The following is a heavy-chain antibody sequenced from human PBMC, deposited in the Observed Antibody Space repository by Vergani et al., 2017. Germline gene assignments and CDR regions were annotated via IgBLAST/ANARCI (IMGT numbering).Heavy chain of an antibody. J-gene: IGHJ5*02. CDR3: ARGRIQEAAAGDWFDP. CDR1: GGSFSGYY. CDR2: SNHSVST. Sequence: QVQLQQWGAGLLKPSETLSLTCAVYGGSFSGYYWSWIRQPPGKGLEWIGESNHSVSTNYNPSLKSRVTISVDTSKNQLSLKLSSVTAADTAMYYCARGRIQEAAAGDWFDPWGQGTLVTVSS. V-gene: IGHV4-34*01. D-gene: IGHD6-13*01.